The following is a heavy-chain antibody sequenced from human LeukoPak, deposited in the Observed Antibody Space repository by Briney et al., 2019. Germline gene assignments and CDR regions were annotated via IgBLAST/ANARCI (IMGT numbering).Heavy chain of an antibody. CDR3: ARDRGPYVGIDINWFDP. Sequence: GGSRKLSCLAAAFTSKLSAMTCVRPAAGEGLEWVSAIGSTGDNTYYADSVSGRSTTSSDNSMNTLYLQMDSRRAEDTATYYCARDRGPYVGIDINWFDPWGQGTLVIVSS. CDR1: AFTSKLSA. CDR2: IGSTGDNT. D-gene: IGHD3-10*02. V-gene: IGHV3-23*01. J-gene: IGHJ5*02.